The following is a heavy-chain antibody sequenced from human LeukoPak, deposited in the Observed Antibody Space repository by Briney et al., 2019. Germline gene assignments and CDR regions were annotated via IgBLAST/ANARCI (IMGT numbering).Heavy chain of an antibody. D-gene: IGHD5-12*01. CDR1: GFSFRDFW. CDR3: ARFGYSGWNLEY. V-gene: IGHV3-7*01. J-gene: IGHJ4*02. CDR2: ISQGGSVK. Sequence: PGGSLRLSCAASGFSFRDFWMTWVRQAPGKGLEWVANISQGGSVKYYVDSVKGRFTISRDDAKSSLYVHMNSLRDEDTAVYYCARFGYSGWNLEYWGQGTLVTVST.